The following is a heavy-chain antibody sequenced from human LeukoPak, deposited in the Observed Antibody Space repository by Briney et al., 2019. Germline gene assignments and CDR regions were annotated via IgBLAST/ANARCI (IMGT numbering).Heavy chain of an antibody. V-gene: IGHV1-69*02. CDR1: GGTFSSYI. D-gene: IGHD2-21*02. J-gene: IGHJ3*02. CDR3: ARRTYCGGDCFSAFDI. Sequence: SVKVSCKASGGTFSSYIISWVRQAPGQGLEWMGRIIPILGIANYAQKFQRRVTITADKSTSAAYMELSSLRSEDTAVYYCARRTYCGGDCFSAFDIWGQGQWSPSLQ. CDR2: IIPILGIA.